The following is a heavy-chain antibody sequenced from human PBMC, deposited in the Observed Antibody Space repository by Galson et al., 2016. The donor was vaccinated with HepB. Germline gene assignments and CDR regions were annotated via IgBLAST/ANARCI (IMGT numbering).Heavy chain of an antibody. CDR3: ARGYYYDSSGSYSYYYYMNV. CDR2: INHSGTT. Sequence: ETLSLTCTVSGGSISSSGYYWGWIRQPPGKGLEWIGEINHSGTTNYNPSLKSRVTMSVDTSKNHFSLKLSSVTAADTAVYYCARGYYYDSSGSYSYYYYMNVWGKGTTVTVSS. V-gene: IGHV4-39*02. CDR1: GGSISSSGYY. D-gene: IGHD3-22*01. J-gene: IGHJ6*03.